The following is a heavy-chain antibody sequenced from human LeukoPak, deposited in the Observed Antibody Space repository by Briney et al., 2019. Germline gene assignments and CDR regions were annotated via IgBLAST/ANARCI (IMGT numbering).Heavy chain of an antibody. CDR3: AREKPELDY. CDR2: ISSSGSTI. J-gene: IGHJ4*02. Sequence: GGSLRLSCAASGFTFSSYEMNWVRQAQGKGLEWVSYISSSGSTIYYADSVKGRFTISRDNAKNSLYLQMKSLRVEDTAVYYCAREKPELDYWGQGTLVTVSS. V-gene: IGHV3-48*03. CDR1: GFTFSSYE.